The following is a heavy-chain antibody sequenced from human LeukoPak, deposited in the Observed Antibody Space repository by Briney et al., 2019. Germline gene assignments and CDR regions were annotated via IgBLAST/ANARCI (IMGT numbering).Heavy chain of an antibody. CDR3: ARSICSGGSCYSGNWFDP. Sequence: GGSLRLSCAASGFTFSDYYMSWIRQAPGKGLEWVSYISSSSSYTNYADSAKGRFTISRDNAKNSLYLQMNSLRAEDTAVYYCARSICSGGSCYSGNWFDPWGQGTLVTVSS. CDR2: ISSSSSYT. J-gene: IGHJ5*02. D-gene: IGHD2-15*01. V-gene: IGHV3-11*06. CDR1: GFTFSDYY.